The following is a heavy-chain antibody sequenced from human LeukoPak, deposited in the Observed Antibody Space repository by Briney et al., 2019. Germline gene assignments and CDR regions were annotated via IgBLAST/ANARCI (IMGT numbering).Heavy chain of an antibody. D-gene: IGHD1-26*01. J-gene: IGHJ4*02. CDR1: GFTFSSYG. V-gene: IGHV3-30*02. CDR3: AKDGWELPPFFDY. CDR2: IRYDGSNK. Sequence: PGRSLRLSCAASGFTFSSYGMHWVRQAPGKGLEWVAFIRYDGSNKYYADSVKGRFTISRDNSKNTLYLQMNSLRAEDTAVYYCAKDGWELPPFFDYWGQGTLVTVSS.